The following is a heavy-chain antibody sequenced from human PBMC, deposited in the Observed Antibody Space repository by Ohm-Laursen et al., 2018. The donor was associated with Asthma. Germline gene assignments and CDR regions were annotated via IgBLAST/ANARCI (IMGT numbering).Heavy chain of an antibody. Sequence: YLRLSCAASGFTFSNAWMSWVRQAPGKGLEWVAVISYDGSNKYYADSVKGRFTISRDNSKNTLYLQMNSLRPDDTAVYYCARDVMEWYLPAFDFWGQGTLVTVSS. CDR1: GFTFSNAW. CDR2: ISYDGSNK. CDR3: ARDVMEWYLPAFDF. D-gene: IGHD3-3*01. J-gene: IGHJ4*02. V-gene: IGHV3-30-3*01.